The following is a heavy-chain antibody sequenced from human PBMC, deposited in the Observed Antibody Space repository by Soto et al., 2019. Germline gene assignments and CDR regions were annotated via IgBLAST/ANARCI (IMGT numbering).Heavy chain of an antibody. Sequence: SVKVSCKASGGTFGTYGISWVRQAPGQGLEWMGGIVPFFGTPDYAENLQGRVTITADESTSTAYMELSSLRSGDTAVYYCASANQAVMITHYYNATDVSGHGTTGTVSS. J-gene: IGHJ6*02. D-gene: IGHD3-16*01. V-gene: IGHV1-69*13. CDR2: IVPFFGTP. CDR3: ASANQAVMITHYYNATDV. CDR1: GGTFGTYG.